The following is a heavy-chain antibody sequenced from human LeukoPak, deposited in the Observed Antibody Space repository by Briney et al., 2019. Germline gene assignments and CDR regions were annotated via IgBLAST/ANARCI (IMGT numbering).Heavy chain of an antibody. CDR1: GDFVSADYY. CDR3: ARLGHIVVVVAATPANSNAFDI. CDR2: IYPSGKT. J-gene: IGHJ3*02. Sequence: PSETLSLTCIVSGDFVSADYYWGWIRQPPGKGLEWIGSIYPSGKTSYNPSLKSRVTISVDTSKNQFSLKLSSVTAADTAVYYCARLGHIVVVVAATPANSNAFDIWGQGTMVTVSS. D-gene: IGHD2-15*01. V-gene: IGHV4-38-2*02.